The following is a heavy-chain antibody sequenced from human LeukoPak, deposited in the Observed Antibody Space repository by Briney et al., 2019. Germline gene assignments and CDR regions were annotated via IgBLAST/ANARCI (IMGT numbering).Heavy chain of an antibody. V-gene: IGHV3-23*01. CDR3: AKDTRNIVVVPAAWDY. J-gene: IGHJ4*02. Sequence: GGSLRLSCAASGFTFSSYAMSWVRQAPGKGLEWVSAISGSGGSTYYADSVKGRFTISRDNSKNTLYLQMNSLRAEDTAVYYCAKDTRNIVVVPAAWDYWGQGTLVTVSS. D-gene: IGHD2-2*01. CDR2: ISGSGGST. CDR1: GFTFSSYA.